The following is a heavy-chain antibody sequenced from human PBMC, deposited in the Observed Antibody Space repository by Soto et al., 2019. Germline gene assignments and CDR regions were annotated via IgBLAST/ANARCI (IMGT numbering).Heavy chain of an antibody. CDR2: IYWDDDK. D-gene: IGHD3-10*01. CDR1: GFSLSTSGVG. CDR3: ALIKPHYYGSGSYYNGVNWFDP. V-gene: IGHV2-5*02. Sequence: SGPTLVNPTQTLTLTCTFSGFSLSTSGVGVGWIRQPPGKALEWLALIYWDDDKRYSPSLKSRLTITKDTSKNQVVLTMTNMNPVDTATYYCALIKPHYYGSGSYYNGVNWFDPWGQGTLVTVSS. J-gene: IGHJ5*02.